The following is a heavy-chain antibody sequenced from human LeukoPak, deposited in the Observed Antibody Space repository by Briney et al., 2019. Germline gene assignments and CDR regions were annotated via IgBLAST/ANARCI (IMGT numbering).Heavy chain of an antibody. V-gene: IGHV3-11*01. Sequence: GGSLRLSCAVSGFTFSDYYMSWIRQAPGKGLEWVSYISSSGSTIYYADSVKGRFTLSRDNAKNSLYLQMNSLRAEDTASYYCARGLPATLLDYWGQGTLVTVSS. CDR2: ISSSGSTI. J-gene: IGHJ4*02. CDR3: ARGLPATLLDY. CDR1: GFTFSDYY. D-gene: IGHD2-2*01.